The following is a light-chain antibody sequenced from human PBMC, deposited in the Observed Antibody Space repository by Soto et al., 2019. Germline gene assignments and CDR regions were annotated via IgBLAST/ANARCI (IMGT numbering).Light chain of an antibody. CDR1: QRISRN. V-gene: IGKV1-39*01. CDR2: AAS. J-gene: IGKJ4*01. Sequence: DIQMTQSPSSLSASVGDRVTITCRASQRISRNLNWYQQKPGKAPKLLIYAASSVQSGAPSRFSGSGSGTNFTLTISSLQPEDFAAYYCQQSYSVPLTFGGGTKVEIE. CDR3: QQSYSVPLT.